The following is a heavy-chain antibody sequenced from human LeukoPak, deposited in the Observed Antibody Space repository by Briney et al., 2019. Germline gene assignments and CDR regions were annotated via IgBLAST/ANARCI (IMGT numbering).Heavy chain of an antibody. Sequence: GESLPISCTGSGYSFTTYCIGWVRQITGKGLGWMGIIYSGDSDTRYHPSFQGQVTITAEKSISTAYLQWSSLKASDSAMYFCARGDYNHFYFDYWGQGTLVTVSS. D-gene: IGHD4-11*01. CDR1: GYSFTTYC. CDR3: ARGDYNHFYFDY. V-gene: IGHV5-51*01. J-gene: IGHJ4*02. CDR2: IYSGDSDT.